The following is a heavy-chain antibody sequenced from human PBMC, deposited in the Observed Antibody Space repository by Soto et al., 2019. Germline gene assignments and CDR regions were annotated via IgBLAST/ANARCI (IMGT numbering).Heavy chain of an antibody. D-gene: IGHD3-10*01. V-gene: IGHV4-59*01. Sequence: SETLSLTCTVSGGSISTYNCSWIRKPPVTGLERIGYIFYSGSTNYNPSLTSRVTISVDTSNNQFSLTLSSVTAADTAASYCARVFRGQRKSDYWGQGTLVTVSS. CDR3: ARVFRGQRKSDY. J-gene: IGHJ4*02. CDR2: IFYSGST. CDR1: GGSISTYN.